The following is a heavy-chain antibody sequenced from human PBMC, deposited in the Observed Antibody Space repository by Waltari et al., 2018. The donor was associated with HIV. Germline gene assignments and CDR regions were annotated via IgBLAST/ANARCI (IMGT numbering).Heavy chain of an antibody. CDR1: GFTFSDAW. V-gene: IGHV3-15*01. CDR3: RTSSDYGDPPVDY. J-gene: IGHJ4*02. Sequence: EVQPVESGGGLVTPGGSLRLSCAASGFTFSDAWMSGVHQAPGKGLEGVGRIKSKSDGGTTYAAPVKGRFIISRNNSKNMLYLQMKSLKTEDTAVYYCRTSSDYGDPPVDYWGQGTLVTVSS. D-gene: IGHD4-17*01. CDR2: IKSKSDGGTT.